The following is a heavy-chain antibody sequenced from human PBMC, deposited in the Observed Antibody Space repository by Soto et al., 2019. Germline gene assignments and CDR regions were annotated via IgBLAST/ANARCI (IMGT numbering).Heavy chain of an antibody. CDR1: GGSISSSSYY. D-gene: IGHD3-16*02. Sequence: QLQLQESGPGLVKPSETLSLTCTVSGGSISSSSYYWGWIRQPPGKGLEWIGSIYYSGSTYYNPSLKSRVTISVDTSKNQFSLKLSSVTAADTAVYYCARRPPGGDYIWGSYRRYFDYWGQGTLVTVSS. V-gene: IGHV4-39*01. CDR2: IYYSGST. J-gene: IGHJ4*02. CDR3: ARRPPGGDYIWGSYRRYFDY.